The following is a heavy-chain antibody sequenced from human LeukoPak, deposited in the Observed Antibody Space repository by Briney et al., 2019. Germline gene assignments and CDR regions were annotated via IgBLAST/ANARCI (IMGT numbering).Heavy chain of an antibody. V-gene: IGHV3-48*02. CDR2: ISSSSSTI. Sequence: GGSLRLSCAASGFTFSSYSMNWVRQAPGKGLEWVSYISSSSSTIYYADSVKGRFTISRDNAKNSLYLQMNSLRDEDTAVYYCARDAHRIIMIVVVSSNVFDTWGQGKMVTVSS. CDR3: ARDAHRIIMIVVVSSNVFDT. D-gene: IGHD3-22*01. CDR1: GFTFSSYS. J-gene: IGHJ3*02.